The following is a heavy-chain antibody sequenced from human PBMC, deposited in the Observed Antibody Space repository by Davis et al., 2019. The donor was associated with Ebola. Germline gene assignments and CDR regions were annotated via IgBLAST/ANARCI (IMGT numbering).Heavy chain of an antibody. CDR2: IYYSGST. D-gene: IGHD3-9*01. CDR3: ARRLLNYDILTGYRHDAFDI. J-gene: IGHJ3*02. V-gene: IGHV4-59*01. CDR1: GGSISSYY. Sequence: MPSETLSLTCTVSGGSISSYYWSWIRQPPGKGLEWIGYIYYSGSTNYNPSLKSRVTISVDTSKNQFSLKLSSVTAADTAVYYCARRLLNYDILTGYRHDAFDIWGQGTMVTVSS.